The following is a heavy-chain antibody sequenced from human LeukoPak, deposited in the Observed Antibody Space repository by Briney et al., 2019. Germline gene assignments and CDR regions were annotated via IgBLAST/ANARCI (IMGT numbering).Heavy chain of an antibody. CDR2: IGGGPV. D-gene: IGHD2-8*01. CDR3: AKDSFSHNGIYDALDI. V-gene: IGHV3-23*01. Sequence: PGGSLRLSCAASGFTFSSYAMTWVRQAPGKGLEWVSTIGGGPVYYADSVRGRFTISRDDSKNRLFLQMNSLRAEDTAIYYCAKDSFSHNGIYDALDIWGQGTMVTVSS. CDR1: GFTFSSYA. J-gene: IGHJ3*02.